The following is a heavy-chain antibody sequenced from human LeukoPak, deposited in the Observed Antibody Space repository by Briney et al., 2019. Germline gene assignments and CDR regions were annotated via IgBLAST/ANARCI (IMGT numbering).Heavy chain of an antibody. CDR1: GYSFTSYW. CDR3: ARLSDGSGSYYTPIDY. V-gene: IGHV5-51*01. CDR2: IYPGDSDT. J-gene: IGHJ4*02. D-gene: IGHD3-10*01. Sequence: GESLKISCKGSGYSFTSYWIGWVRQMPGKGLEWTGIIYPGDSDTRYSPSFQGQVTISADKSISTGYLQWSSLKASDTAMYYCARLSDGSGSYYTPIDYWGQGTLVTVSS.